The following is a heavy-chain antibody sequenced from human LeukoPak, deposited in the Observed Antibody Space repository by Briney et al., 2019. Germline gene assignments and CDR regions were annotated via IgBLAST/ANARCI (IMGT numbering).Heavy chain of an antibody. CDR1: GGSFSGYY. CDR3: NYGDGGYFDY. J-gene: IGHJ4*02. V-gene: IGHV4-34*01. CDR2: INHSGST. Sequence: SETLSLTCAVYGGSFSGYYWSWIRQPPGKGLEWIGEINHSGSTNYNLSLKSRVTISVDTSKNQFSLKLSSVTAADTAVYCCNYGDGGYFDYWGQGTLVTVSS. D-gene: IGHD4-17*01.